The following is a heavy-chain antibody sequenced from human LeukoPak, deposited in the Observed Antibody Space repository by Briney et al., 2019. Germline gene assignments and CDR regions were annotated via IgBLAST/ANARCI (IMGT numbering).Heavy chain of an antibody. CDR1: GGASTEHA. J-gene: IGHJ4*02. V-gene: IGHV1-69*04. CDR3: ARDSSSGQEY. CDR2: IIPILGKT. D-gene: IGHD6-13*01. Sequence: ASVKVSCKASGGASTEHAITWLRQAPGQGLEWMGRIIPILGKTYYAHNFRGRVTITADKSTSTVYMEVSSLRSEDTAMYYCARDSSSGQEYWGQGTLVTVSS.